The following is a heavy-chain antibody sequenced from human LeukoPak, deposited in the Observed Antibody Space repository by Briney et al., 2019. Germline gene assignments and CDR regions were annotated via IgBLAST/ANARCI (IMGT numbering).Heavy chain of an antibody. V-gene: IGHV3-7*01. D-gene: IGHD5-18*01. CDR2: IKQDGSEK. J-gene: IGHJ5*02. CDR3: ARDISAMVTYWFDP. Sequence: PGGSLRLSCAAPGFTFSSYWMSWVRQAPGKGLEWVANIKQDGSEKYYVDSVKGRFTISGDNAKNSLYLQMNSLRAEDTAVYYCARDISAMVTYWFDPWGQGTLVTVSS. CDR1: GFTFSSYW.